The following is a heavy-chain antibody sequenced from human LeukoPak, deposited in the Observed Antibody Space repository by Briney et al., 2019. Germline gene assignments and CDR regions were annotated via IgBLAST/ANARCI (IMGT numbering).Heavy chain of an antibody. D-gene: IGHD2-15*01. V-gene: IGHV3-48*03. CDR2: ISSSGSTI. CDR3: ARGGCSGGSCQYQYYYYYYMDV. Sequence: GGSLRLSCAASGFTFGSYEMNWVRQAPGKGLEWVSYISSSGSTIYYADSVKGRFTISRDNAKNSLYLQMNSLRAEDTAVYYCARGGCSGGSCQYQYYYYYYMDVWGKGTTVTISS. CDR1: GFTFGSYE. J-gene: IGHJ6*03.